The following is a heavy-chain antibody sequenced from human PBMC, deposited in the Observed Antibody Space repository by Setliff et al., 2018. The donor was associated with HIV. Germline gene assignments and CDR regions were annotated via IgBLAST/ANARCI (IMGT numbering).Heavy chain of an antibody. V-gene: IGHV4-39*01. CDR1: AGSIRSSTYY. D-gene: IGHD1-26*01. CDR2: IYYSGST. CDR3: ASHLPPYSGNFDY. Sequence: SETLSLTCTVSAGSIRSSTYYWAWIRQPPGKGLEWIGTIYYSGSTYYNPSLKSRATISVDTSKNQISLKLSSVTAADTAVYYCASHLPPYSGNFDYWGHGTLVTVS. J-gene: IGHJ4*01.